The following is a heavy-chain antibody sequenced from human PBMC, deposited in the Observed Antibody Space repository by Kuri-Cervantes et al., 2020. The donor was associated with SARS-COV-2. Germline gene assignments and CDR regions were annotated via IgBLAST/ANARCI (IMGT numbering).Heavy chain of an antibody. CDR2: ISSSSSTI. Sequence: GGSLRLSCAASGFTFSSYSMNWVRQAPGKGLEWVSYISSSSSTIYYAGSVKGRFTISRDNAKNSLYLQMNSLRDEDTAVYYCARDGGGYYDSSGYYGQLGFDYWGQGTLVTVSS. V-gene: IGHV3-48*02. J-gene: IGHJ4*02. D-gene: IGHD3-22*01. CDR1: GFTFSSYS. CDR3: ARDGGGYYDSSGYYGQLGFDY.